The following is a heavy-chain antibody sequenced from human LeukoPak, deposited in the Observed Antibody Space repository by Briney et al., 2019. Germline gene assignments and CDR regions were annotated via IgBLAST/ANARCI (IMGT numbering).Heavy chain of an antibody. CDR1: GYTFNSYD. V-gene: IGHV1-18*01. J-gene: IGHJ4*02. CDR2: ISTYNGNT. Sequence: ASVKVSCKASGYTFNSYDISWVRQAPGQGLEWMAWISTYNGNTNYAQKVQGRATMTTDTSTSTAYMELRSLRSDDTAVYYCARVLRYDFWSVYYFDYWGQGTLVTVSS. D-gene: IGHD3-3*01. CDR3: ARVLRYDFWSVYYFDY.